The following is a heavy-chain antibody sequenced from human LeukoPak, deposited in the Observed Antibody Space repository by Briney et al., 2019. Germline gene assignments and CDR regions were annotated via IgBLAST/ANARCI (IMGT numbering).Heavy chain of an antibody. J-gene: IGHJ2*01. CDR3: AGPAGTYWYFDL. D-gene: IGHD1-26*01. CDR2: IYYSGNS. CDR1: GGSISSGDYY. Sequence: SQTLSLTCTVSGGSISSGDYYWSWIRQPPGKGLEWIGYIYYSGNSYYNPSLKSRVTMSVDTSKNQFSLKVSSVTAADTAVYYCAGPAGTYWYFDLWGRGTLVTVSS. V-gene: IGHV4-30-4*01.